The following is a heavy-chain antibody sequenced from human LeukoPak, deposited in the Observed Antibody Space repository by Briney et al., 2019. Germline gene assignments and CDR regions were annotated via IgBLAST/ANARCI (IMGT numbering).Heavy chain of an antibody. CDR2: ITWHGRST. V-gene: IGHV3-9*01. CDR3: TKATTRRVPAARIDS. J-gene: IGHJ4*02. D-gene: IGHD6-13*01. CDR1: GFIFDDFS. Sequence: GGSRRLSCAASGFIFDDFSMCWVRQAPGKGLEWVSSITWHGRSTAYADSVRGRFTISRDNAKNSLYLQMNSLRPEDTAFYYCTKATTRRVPAARIDSWGQGTLVTVSS.